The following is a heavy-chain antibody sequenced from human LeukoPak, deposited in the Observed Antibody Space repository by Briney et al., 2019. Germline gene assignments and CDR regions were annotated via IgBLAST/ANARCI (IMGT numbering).Heavy chain of an antibody. CDR3: ARQRSRDGYNYDGFDI. CDR2: IYPGDANIDI. Sequence: GESLKISCKGSGYSFTSYWIGWVRQMPGKGLEWMGTIYPGDANIDIGYSPSFQGQVTISADKSISTAYLQWSSLRASDTAMYYCARQRSRDGYNYDGFDIWGQGTMVTVSS. CDR1: GYSFTSYW. J-gene: IGHJ3*02. D-gene: IGHD5-24*01. V-gene: IGHV5-51*01.